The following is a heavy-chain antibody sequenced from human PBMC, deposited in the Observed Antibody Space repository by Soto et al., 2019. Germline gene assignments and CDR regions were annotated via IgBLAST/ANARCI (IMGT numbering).Heavy chain of an antibody. CDR1: GVTFSSFA. D-gene: IGHD5-12*01. Sequence: QVQLVQSGAEVKQPGSSVKVSCQASGVTFSSFAISWVRQAPGQGLEWMGGIIPIFRTLNYAQNFQGRVTITADESTSSVYMELSRLRSEDTAVYYCARSTGSGFRPGTHRFNWFDPWGQGTLVTVSS. CDR2: IIPIFRTL. CDR3: ARSTGSGFRPGTHRFNWFDP. J-gene: IGHJ5*02. V-gene: IGHV1-69*01.